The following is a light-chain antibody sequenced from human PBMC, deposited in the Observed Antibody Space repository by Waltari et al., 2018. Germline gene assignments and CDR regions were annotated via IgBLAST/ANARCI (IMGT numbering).Light chain of an antibody. CDR1: QSVSSN. CDR3: QQYNDWYS. J-gene: IGKJ2*03. V-gene: IGKV3-15*01. Sequence: EKVMTQSPATLSVSPGEVVTLSCRASQSVSSNVAWYQHRPGQAPRLLIYDASTRASGIPARFSDSWSGTEFTLTISGLQSEDCALYYCQQYNDWYSFGQGTKLEIK. CDR2: DAS.